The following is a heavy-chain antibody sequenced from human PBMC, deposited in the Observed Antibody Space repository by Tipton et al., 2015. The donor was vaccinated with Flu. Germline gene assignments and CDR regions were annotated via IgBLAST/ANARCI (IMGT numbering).Heavy chain of an antibody. D-gene: IGHD6-19*01. V-gene: IGHV1-2*02. CDR1: GYTFTGYY. J-gene: IGHJ4*02. CDR3: ARDYSSGWEGFDY. Sequence: QLVQSGAEVEKPGASVKVSCKASGYTFTGYYMHWVRQAPGQGLEWMGWINPNSGGTNYAQKFQGRVTMTRDTSISTAYMELSRLRSDDTAVYYCARDYSSGWEGFDYWGQGTLVTVSS. CDR2: INPNSGGT.